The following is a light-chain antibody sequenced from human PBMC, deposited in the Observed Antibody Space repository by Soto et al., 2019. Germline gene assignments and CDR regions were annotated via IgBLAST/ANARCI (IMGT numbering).Light chain of an antibody. CDR3: QQRSNWPPN. CDR1: QSVSSN. V-gene: IGKV3-11*01. J-gene: IGKJ4*01. CDR2: DAS. Sequence: EIVLTQSPGTLSLSPGEGDTLSCRASQSVSSNSLEWYQQKPGQAPRLLIYDASNRATGIPARFSGSGSGTDFTLTISSLEPEDFAVYYCQQRSNWPPNFGGGTKVDIK.